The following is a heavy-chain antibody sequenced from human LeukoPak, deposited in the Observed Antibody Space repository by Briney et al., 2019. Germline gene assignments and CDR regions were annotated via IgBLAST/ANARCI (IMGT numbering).Heavy chain of an antibody. CDR2: INPNSGGT. Sequence: ASVKVSCKASGYTFTGYYMHWVRQAPGQGLEWMGWINPNSGGTNYAQKLQGGVTMTTDTSTSTAYMELRSLRSDDTAVYYCARVGDYVWGSYRYIVGPWYFDYWGQGTLVTVSS. CDR1: GYTFTGYY. D-gene: IGHD3-16*02. V-gene: IGHV1-2*02. CDR3: ARVGDYVWGSYRYIVGPWYFDY. J-gene: IGHJ4*02.